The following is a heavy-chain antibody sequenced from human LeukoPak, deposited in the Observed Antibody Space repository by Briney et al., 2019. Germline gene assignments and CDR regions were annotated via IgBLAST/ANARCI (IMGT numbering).Heavy chain of an antibody. V-gene: IGHV3-7*03. Sequence: GGSLRLSCAASGFTFSSYWMSWVRQAPGKGLEWVANIKQDGSEKYYVDSVKGRFTISRDNAKKSLYLQMNSLRAEDTAVYYCAKPPGLRRLDPWGQGTLVTVSS. D-gene: IGHD5-12*01. CDR1: GFTFSSYW. CDR3: AKPPGLRRLDP. CDR2: IKQDGSEK. J-gene: IGHJ5*02.